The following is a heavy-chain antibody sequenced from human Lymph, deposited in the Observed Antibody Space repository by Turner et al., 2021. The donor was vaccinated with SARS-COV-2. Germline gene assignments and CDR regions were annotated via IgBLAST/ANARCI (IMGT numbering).Heavy chain of an antibody. CDR1: GFTFSNYG. V-gene: IGHV3-30*18. CDR3: AKDTVWGAFDI. CDR2: ISYDGSNK. D-gene: IGHD4-17*01. Sequence: QVQLVESGAGVVQPGRSLSLSCAASGFTFSNYGMHWVRQAPGKGLEWVAVISYDGSNKYYVDSVKGRFTISRDNSKNTLYLQMNSLRAEDTAVYYCAKDTVWGAFDIWGQGTMVTVSS. J-gene: IGHJ3*02.